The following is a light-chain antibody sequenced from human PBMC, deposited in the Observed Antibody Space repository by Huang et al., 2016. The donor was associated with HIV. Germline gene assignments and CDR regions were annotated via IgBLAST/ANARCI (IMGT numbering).Light chain of an antibody. CDR2: AAS. V-gene: IGKV1-27*01. Sequence: DIQMTQSPSSLPTSVGDRVTITCRASQDIGNYLAWYQQKPGKVPKLLIYAASTLQSGGPSRCRGSGSGTDFTLTISSLQPEDVATYYCQKYNSAPYTFGQGTKLDI. CDR3: QKYNSAPYT. CDR1: QDIGNY. J-gene: IGKJ2*01.